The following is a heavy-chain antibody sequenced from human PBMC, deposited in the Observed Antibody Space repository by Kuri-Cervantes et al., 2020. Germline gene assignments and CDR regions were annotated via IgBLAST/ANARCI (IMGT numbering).Heavy chain of an antibody. CDR3: ATGNGDSRYYFDC. CDR2: INSDGSST. D-gene: IGHD4-17*01. Sequence: ETLSLTCAASGFTFSSYSMNWVRQAPGKGLVWVSRINSDGSSTTYADSVKGRFTISRDNAKNTLYLQMNNLRVEDTAVYYCATGNGDSRYYFDCWGQGTLVTVSS. J-gene: IGHJ4*02. CDR1: GFTFSSYS. V-gene: IGHV3-74*01.